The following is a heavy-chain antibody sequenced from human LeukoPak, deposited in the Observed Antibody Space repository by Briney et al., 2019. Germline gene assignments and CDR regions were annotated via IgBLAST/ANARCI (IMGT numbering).Heavy chain of an antibody. CDR2: ISAYNGNT. D-gene: IGHD5-18*01. J-gene: IGHJ6*02. CDR1: GYTFTSYG. CDR3: ARDGYSYGFDYYYGMDV. V-gene: IGHV1-18*01. Sequence: VASVKVSCKASGYTFTSYGISWVRQAPGQGLEWMGWISAYNGNTNYAQKLQGRVTMTTDTSTSTAYMELRSLRSDDTAVYYCARDGYSYGFDYYYGMDVWGQGTTVTVSS.